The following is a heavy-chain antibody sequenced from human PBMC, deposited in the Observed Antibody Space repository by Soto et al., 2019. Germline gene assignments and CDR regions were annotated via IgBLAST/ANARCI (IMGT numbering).Heavy chain of an antibody. V-gene: IGHV1-18*01. Sequence: QVQLVQSGPEVTKPGASVKVSCKASNDDFTYNAINWMRQAPGHGLEWMGWLGPNSGSTNYAQDRQGRVTMTPDTSTNAAYMELRSLISDDTAIYYCATLSAGGVGQYVDAFGLCGQGTLVTVSS. CDR1: NDDFTYNA. CDR2: LGPNSGST. CDR3: ATLSAGGVGQYVDAFGL. J-gene: IGHJ3*01. D-gene: IGHD3-16*01.